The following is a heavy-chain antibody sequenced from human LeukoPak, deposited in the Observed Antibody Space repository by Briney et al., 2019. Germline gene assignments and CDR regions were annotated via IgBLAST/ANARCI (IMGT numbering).Heavy chain of an antibody. CDR1: GYTFTTYY. V-gene: IGHV1-69*02. D-gene: IGHD3-16*01. CDR3: AAGGFPYDY. Sequence: ASVKVSCKASGYTFTTYYIHWVRQAPGQGLEWMGRIIPILGIANYAQKFQGRVTITADKSTSTAYMELSSLRSEDTAVYYCAAGGFPYDYWGQGTLVTVSS. CDR2: IIPILGIA. J-gene: IGHJ4*02.